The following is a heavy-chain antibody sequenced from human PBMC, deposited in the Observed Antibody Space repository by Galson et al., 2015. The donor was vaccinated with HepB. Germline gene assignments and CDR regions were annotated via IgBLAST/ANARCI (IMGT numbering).Heavy chain of an antibody. CDR2: ISYDGSNE. D-gene: IGHD6-13*01. J-gene: IGHJ4*02. CDR1: GFSFSIYG. CDR3: AKQEAGVDY. V-gene: IGHV3-30*18. Sequence: LRRSCAASGFSFSIYGMNWVRQAPDKGLEWVATISYDGSNEHYADSVKGRFTISRDNSKNTLYLQMNSLRTEDTGVYYCAKQEAGVDYWGQGTLVTVSS.